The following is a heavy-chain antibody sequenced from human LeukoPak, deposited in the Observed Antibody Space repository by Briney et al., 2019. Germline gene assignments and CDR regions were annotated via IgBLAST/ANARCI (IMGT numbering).Heavy chain of an antibody. J-gene: IGHJ6*03. V-gene: IGHV3-23*01. Sequence: GGSLRLSCAASGFTFSSYAMSWVRQAPGKGLEWVSLISGSGGGTYYADSVKGRFTISRDNSKNTLYLQLNSLRVEDTAVYYCAKNRGAGSHYYYHMNVWGKGTTVTVSS. D-gene: IGHD1-26*01. CDR2: ISGSGGGT. CDR1: GFTFSSYA. CDR3: AKNRGAGSHYYYHMNV.